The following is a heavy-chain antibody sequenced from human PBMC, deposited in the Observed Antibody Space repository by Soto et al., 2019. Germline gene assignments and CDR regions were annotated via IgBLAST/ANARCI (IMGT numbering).Heavy chain of an antibody. D-gene: IGHD5-18*01. CDR2: IYYSGST. CDR3: ASGYSYPNWFDP. CDR1: GGSISSSSYY. V-gene: IGHV4-39*01. Sequence: LSLTCTVSGGSISSSSYYWGWIRQPPGKGLEWIGSIYYSGSTYYNPSLKSRVTISVDASKNQFSLKLSSVTAADTAVYYCASGYSYPNWFDPWGQGTLVTVSS. J-gene: IGHJ5*02.